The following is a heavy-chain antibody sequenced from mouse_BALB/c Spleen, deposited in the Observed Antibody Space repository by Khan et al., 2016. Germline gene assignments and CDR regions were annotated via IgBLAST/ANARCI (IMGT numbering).Heavy chain of an antibody. CDR2: INADGSAI. CDR1: GFIFSGFW. V-gene: IGHV11-2*02. J-gene: IGHJ1*01. CDR3: MRYGGYYFDV. Sequence: EVQLLETGGGLVKPGGSRGLSCEGSGFIFSGFWMSWVRQTPGKTLEWIGDINADGSAINYAPSIKDRFTIFRDNDNNTLYLQMNDVRSEDTATYFCMRYGGYYFDVWGAGTTVTVSA. D-gene: IGHD3-1*01.